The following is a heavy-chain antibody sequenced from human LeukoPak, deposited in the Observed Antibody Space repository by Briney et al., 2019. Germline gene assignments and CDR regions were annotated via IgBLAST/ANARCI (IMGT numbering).Heavy chain of an antibody. CDR3: AKDHKQWLGQYYFDY. Sequence: PGGSLRLSCAASGFTFSSYGMHWVRQAPGKGLEWVAFIRYDGSKKYYADSVKGRFTISRDNSKNTLYLQMNSLRAEDTAVYYCAKDHKQWLGQYYFDYWGQGTLVTVSS. D-gene: IGHD6-19*01. CDR1: GFTFSSYG. J-gene: IGHJ4*02. CDR2: IRYDGSKK. V-gene: IGHV3-30*02.